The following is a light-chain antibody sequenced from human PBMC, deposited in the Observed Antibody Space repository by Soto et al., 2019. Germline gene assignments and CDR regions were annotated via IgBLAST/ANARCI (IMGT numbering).Light chain of an antibody. CDR3: SSKTSSGTLYV. V-gene: IGLV2-14*01. CDR1: SRDGGGSKY. J-gene: IGLJ1*01. CDR2: EVS. Sequence: QSALTQPASASGSPGQSITISCTGSSRDGGGSKYVSWYQQHPGKAPRLIIFEVSYRPSGVSNRFSGSKSGNTASLTVSGLQAEDEADYYCSSKTSSGTLYVFGTGTKVTVL.